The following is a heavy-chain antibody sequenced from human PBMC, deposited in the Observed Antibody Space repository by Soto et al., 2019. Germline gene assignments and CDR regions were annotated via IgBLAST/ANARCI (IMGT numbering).Heavy chain of an antibody. Sequence: PGESLKISCKGSGYSFTSYRIGWVRQMPGKGLGWMGIIYPGDSDTRYSPSFQGQVTISADKSISTAYLQWSSLKASDTAMYYCASSQTQPYSSGWDDAFDIWGQGTMVTVSS. D-gene: IGHD6-19*01. CDR2: IYPGDSDT. CDR1: GYSFTSYR. CDR3: ASSQTQPYSSGWDDAFDI. J-gene: IGHJ3*02. V-gene: IGHV5-51*01.